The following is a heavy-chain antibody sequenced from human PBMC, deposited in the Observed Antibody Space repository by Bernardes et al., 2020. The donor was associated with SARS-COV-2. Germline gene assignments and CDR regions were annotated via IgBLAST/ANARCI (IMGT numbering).Heavy chain of an antibody. CDR2: IYPGDSDT. CDR3: AGQSWGYSSGAYYYYGMDV. V-gene: IGHV5-51*01. D-gene: IGHD6-19*01. Sequence: GESLKISCKGSGYSFTSYWIGWVRQMPGKGLEWMGIIYPGDSDTRYSPSFQGQVTISADKSISTAYLQWSSLKASDTAMYYCAGQSWGYSSGAYYYYGMDVWGQGTTVTVSS. CDR1: GYSFTSYW. J-gene: IGHJ6*02.